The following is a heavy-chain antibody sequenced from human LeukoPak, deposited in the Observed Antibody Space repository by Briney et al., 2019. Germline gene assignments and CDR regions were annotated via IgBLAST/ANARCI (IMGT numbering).Heavy chain of an antibody. CDR2: ISSSSYI. D-gene: IGHD1-1*01. Sequence: GGSLRLSCAASGFTFISYSMNWVRQAPGKGLEWVSSISSSSYIYYADSVKGRFTISRDNAKNSLYLQMNSLRAEDTAVYYCAGRGTGSPIDYWGQGTLVTVSS. J-gene: IGHJ4*02. CDR3: AGRGTGSPIDY. V-gene: IGHV3-21*01. CDR1: GFTFISYS.